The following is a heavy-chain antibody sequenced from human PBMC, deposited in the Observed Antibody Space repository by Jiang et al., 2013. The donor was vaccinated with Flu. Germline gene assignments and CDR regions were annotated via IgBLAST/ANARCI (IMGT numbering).Heavy chain of an antibody. D-gene: IGHD6-19*01. CDR2: IYYSGST. J-gene: IGHJ4*02. CDR3: ARLGIAVAGTFDY. CDR1: GGSISSYY. V-gene: IGHV4-59*01. Sequence: PGLVKPSETLSLTCAVSGGSISSYYWSWIRQPPGKGLEWIGYIYYSGSTNYNPSLKSRVTISVDTSKNQFSLKLSSVTAADTAVYYCARLGIAVAGTFDYWGQGTLVTVSS.